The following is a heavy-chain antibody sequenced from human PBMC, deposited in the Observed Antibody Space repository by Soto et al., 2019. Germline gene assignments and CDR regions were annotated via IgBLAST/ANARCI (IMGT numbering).Heavy chain of an antibody. Sequence: ASVKVSCKASGYTFTSYAMHWVRQAPGQRLEWMGWINARNGNTNYSQKFQGRVTMTTDTSTSTAYMELRSLRSDDTAVYYCAVYYYGSGSYRSIYPYWGQGSLVTVSS. CDR3: AVYYYGSGSYRSIYPY. CDR1: GYTFTSYA. J-gene: IGHJ4*02. D-gene: IGHD3-10*01. CDR2: INARNGNT. V-gene: IGHV1-3*01.